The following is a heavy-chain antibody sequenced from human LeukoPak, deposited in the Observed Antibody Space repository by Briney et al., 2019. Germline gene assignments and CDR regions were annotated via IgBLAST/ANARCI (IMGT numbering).Heavy chain of an antibody. CDR1: GFTFSSYW. J-gene: IGHJ4*02. CDR2: INSDGSST. V-gene: IGHV3-74*01. CDR3: ARDEYSSSWGQYYFDY. D-gene: IGHD6-13*01. Sequence: PGGSLRLSCAASGFTFSSYWMHWVRQAPGKGLVWVSRINSDGSSTSYADSVKGRFTISRDNAKNTPYLQMNSLRAEDTAVYYCARDEYSSSWGQYYFDYWGQGTLVTVSS.